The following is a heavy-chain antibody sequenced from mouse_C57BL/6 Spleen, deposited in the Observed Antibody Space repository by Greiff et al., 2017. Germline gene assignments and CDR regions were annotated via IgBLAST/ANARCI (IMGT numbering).Heavy chain of an antibody. Sequence: VKLMESGPELVKPGASVKISCKASGYAFSSSWMNWVKQRPGKGLEWIGRIYPGDGDTNYNGKFKGKATLTADKSSSTAYMQLSSLTSEDSAVYFCARGTGAYFDYWGQGTTLTVSS. CDR3: ARGTGAYFDY. CDR2: IYPGDGDT. D-gene: IGHD4-1*01. V-gene: IGHV1-82*01. CDR1: GYAFSSSW. J-gene: IGHJ2*01.